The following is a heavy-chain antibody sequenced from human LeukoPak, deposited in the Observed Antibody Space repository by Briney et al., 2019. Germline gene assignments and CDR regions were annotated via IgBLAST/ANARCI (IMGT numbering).Heavy chain of an antibody. V-gene: IGHV4-34*01. CDR1: GGSFSGYY. Sequence: SETLSLTCAVYGGSFSGYYWSWIRQPPGKGLGWIGEINHSGSTNYNPSLKSRVTISVDTSKNQFSLKLSSVTAADTAVYYCARDSSTSHYGTDVWGQGTTVTVSS. D-gene: IGHD2-2*01. J-gene: IGHJ6*02. CDR2: INHSGST. CDR3: ARDSSTSHYGTDV.